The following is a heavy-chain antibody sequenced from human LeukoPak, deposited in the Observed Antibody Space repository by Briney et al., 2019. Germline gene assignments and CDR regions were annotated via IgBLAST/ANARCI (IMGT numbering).Heavy chain of an antibody. D-gene: IGHD1-26*01. V-gene: IGHV3-23*01. CDR2: ITGSTGTT. CDR1: GFTFGSYA. Sequence: PGGSLRLSCAASGFTFGSYAMNWVRQAPGKGLEWVSAITGSTGTTYYADSVKGRFTVSRDNSKNTLYLQVNSLRAEDTAVYYCAKDTYLVGATVGTLDYWGQGTLVTVSS. CDR3: AKDTYLVGATVGTLDY. J-gene: IGHJ4*02.